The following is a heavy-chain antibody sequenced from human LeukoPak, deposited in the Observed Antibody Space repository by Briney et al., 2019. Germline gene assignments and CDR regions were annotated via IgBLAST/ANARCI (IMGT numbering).Heavy chain of an antibody. CDR2: IKQDGSET. CDR3: ARDRAPGSWQGALDI. V-gene: IGHV3-7*01. D-gene: IGHD1-26*01. CDR1: GFTFSRHY. Sequence: GGSLRLSCAASGFTFSRHYMNWARQSPGKGLEWVANIKQDGSETYYVDSVKGRFTISRDNAKNALLLQMNALRAEDTAVYYCARDRAPGSWQGALDIWGQGTVVTVSS. J-gene: IGHJ3*02.